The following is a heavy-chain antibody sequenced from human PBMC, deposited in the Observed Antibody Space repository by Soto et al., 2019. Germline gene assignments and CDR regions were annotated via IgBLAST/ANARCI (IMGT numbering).Heavy chain of an antibody. CDR3: ARYSSSWSKYFQH. J-gene: IGHJ1*01. V-gene: IGHV4-34*01. D-gene: IGHD6-13*01. Sequence: SETLSLTCAVYGVSFRGYYWSWIRQPPGKGLECIGEINQSGSTNYNPSLKSRVTISVDTSKNQLSLKLSSVTAADTAVYYCARYSSSWSKYFQHWGQGTLVTVS. CDR2: INQSGST. CDR1: GVSFRGYY.